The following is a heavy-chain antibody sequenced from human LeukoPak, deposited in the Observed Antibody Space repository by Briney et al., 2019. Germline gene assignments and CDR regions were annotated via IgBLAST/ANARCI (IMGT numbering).Heavy chain of an antibody. V-gene: IGHV3-23*01. Sequence: GGSLRLSCAASGFTFSSYEMNWVRQAPGKGLEWVSDISNSDGTTYYADSVKGRFAISRDNSKNTLYLQMNSLRAEDTAVYYCAKDSGAGYSYGSDIPPARAFDIWGQGTMVTVSS. D-gene: IGHD5-18*01. CDR1: GFTFSSYE. J-gene: IGHJ3*02. CDR2: ISNSDGTT. CDR3: AKDSGAGYSYGSDIPPARAFDI.